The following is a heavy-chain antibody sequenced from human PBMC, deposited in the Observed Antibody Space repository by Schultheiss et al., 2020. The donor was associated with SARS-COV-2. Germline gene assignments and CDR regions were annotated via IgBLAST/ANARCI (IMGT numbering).Heavy chain of an antibody. V-gene: IGHV3-13*01. D-gene: IGHD3-22*01. Sequence: GESLKISCAASGFTFSTYDMHWVRQATGKGLEWVSPIGSAGDTFYPGSVKGRFTISRDNSKNTLYLQMNSLRAEDTAVYYCARDLDSSGYYYSFDYWGQGTLVTVSS. CDR3: ARDLDSSGYYYSFDY. CDR1: GFTFSTYD. CDR2: IGSAGDT. J-gene: IGHJ4*02.